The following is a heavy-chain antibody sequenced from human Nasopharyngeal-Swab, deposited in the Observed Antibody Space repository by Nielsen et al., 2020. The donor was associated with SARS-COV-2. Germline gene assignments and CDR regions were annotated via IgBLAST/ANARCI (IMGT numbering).Heavy chain of an antibody. CDR2: ISHDGSNK. D-gene: IGHD3/OR15-3a*01. CDR1: GFTLSSYG. Sequence: GGSLRLSCTASGFTLSSYGMHWVRQSPGKGLEWVAVISHDGSNKLYADSVKGRFTISRDNSKNTLYLQMNSLRVEDTAVYYCAKRFGLVKNYYYYYGVDVWGQGTTVTVAS. V-gene: IGHV3-30*18. J-gene: IGHJ6*02. CDR3: AKRFGLVKNYYYYYGVDV.